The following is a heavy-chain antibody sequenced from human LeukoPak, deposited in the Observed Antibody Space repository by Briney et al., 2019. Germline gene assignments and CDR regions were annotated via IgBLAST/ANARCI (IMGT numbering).Heavy chain of an antibody. Sequence: ASVKVSCKASGYTFTGYYMHWVRQAPGQGLEWMGWINPNSGGTNYAQKFQGRVTMTRDTSISTAYMELSRLRSDDTAVYYCARDWGAVAGTDWFDPWGQGTLVTVSS. CDR1: GYTFTGYY. V-gene: IGHV1-2*02. J-gene: IGHJ5*02. D-gene: IGHD6-19*01. CDR3: ARDWGAVAGTDWFDP. CDR2: INPNSGGT.